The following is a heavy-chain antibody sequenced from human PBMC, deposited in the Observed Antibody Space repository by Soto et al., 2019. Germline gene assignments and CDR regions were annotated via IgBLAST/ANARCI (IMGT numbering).Heavy chain of an antibody. CDR3: ARDRVTMIVVNNWFDP. D-gene: IGHD3-22*01. V-gene: IGHV1-3*01. CDR1: GYTFTSYA. Sequence: ASVKVSCKASGYTFTSYAMHWVRQAAGQRLEWMGWINAGNGNTKYSQKFQGRVTITRDTSASTAYMELSSLRSEDTAVYYCARDRVTMIVVNNWFDPWGQGTLVTVSS. J-gene: IGHJ5*02. CDR2: INAGNGNT.